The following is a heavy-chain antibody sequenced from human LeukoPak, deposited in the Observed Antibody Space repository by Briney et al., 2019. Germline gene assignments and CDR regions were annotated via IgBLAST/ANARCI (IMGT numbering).Heavy chain of an antibody. CDR2: MSAYNVNR. D-gene: IGHD6-6*01. CDR3: AREGKYSSSSTDY. CDR1: GYTFTNYG. Sequence: ASVKVSCKASGYTFTNYGISWVRQARGQGLEWMGWMSAYNVNRNYAQKLQGRVTMTTDTSTNTAYMELRSLKSDDTAVYYCAREGKYSSSSTDYWGQGTLVTVSS. V-gene: IGHV1-18*04. J-gene: IGHJ4*02.